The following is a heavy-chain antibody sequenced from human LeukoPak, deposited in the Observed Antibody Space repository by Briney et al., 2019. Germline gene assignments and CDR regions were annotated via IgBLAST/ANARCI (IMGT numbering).Heavy chain of an antibody. CDR2: ISYDGSNK. V-gene: IGHV3-30*18. J-gene: IGHJ4*02. CDR1: GLTFSSYG. Sequence: PGGSLRLSCAASGLTFSSYGMHWVRQAPGKGLEWVAVISYDGSNKFYADSVKGRFTISRDNSKNTLYLQMNSLRVEDTAVYYCAKASTSSGYYYVRVDNWGQGTLVTVSS. D-gene: IGHD3-22*01. CDR3: AKASTSSGYYYVRVDN.